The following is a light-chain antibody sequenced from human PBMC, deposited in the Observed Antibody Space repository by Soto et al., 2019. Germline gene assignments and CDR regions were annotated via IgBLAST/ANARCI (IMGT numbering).Light chain of an antibody. CDR3: QTWGTGIHV. CDR1: SGHSSYA. CDR2: LNSDGTH. Sequence: QLVLTQSPSASASLGASVRLTCTLTSGHSSYAIAWHQQQPEKGPRFLMKLNSDGTHSKGDGIPDRYSGSSSGAERYLTISRLQSEDEADYYCQTWGTGIHVFGTGTKLTVL. V-gene: IGLV4-69*01. J-gene: IGLJ1*01.